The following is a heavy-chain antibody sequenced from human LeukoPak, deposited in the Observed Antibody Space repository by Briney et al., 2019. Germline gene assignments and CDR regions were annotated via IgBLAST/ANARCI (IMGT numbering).Heavy chain of an antibody. D-gene: IGHD6-13*01. CDR2: ISSSRSYI. CDR1: GFTFSSYS. J-gene: IGHJ4*02. CDR3: ARFIAAPYYFDY. Sequence: GGSLRLSCAASGFTFSSYSMNWVRQAPGKGLEWVSFISSSRSYIYYAVSVKGRFTISRDNAKNSLYLQMNSLRAEDTAVYYCARFIAAPYYFDYWGRGTLVTVSS. V-gene: IGHV3-21*01.